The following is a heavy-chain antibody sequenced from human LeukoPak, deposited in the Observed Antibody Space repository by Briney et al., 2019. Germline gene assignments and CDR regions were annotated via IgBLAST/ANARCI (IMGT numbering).Heavy chain of an antibody. CDR3: ARAIGIAAAGYYFDY. J-gene: IGHJ4*02. Sequence: PGRSLRLSCAASGFTFSSYAMHWVRQAPGKGLEWVAVISYDGSNKYYADSVKGRFTISRDNAKNSLYLQMNSLRAEDTAVYYCARAIGIAAAGYYFDYWGQGTLVTVSS. CDR2: ISYDGSNK. D-gene: IGHD6-13*01. V-gene: IGHV3-30-3*01. CDR1: GFTFSSYA.